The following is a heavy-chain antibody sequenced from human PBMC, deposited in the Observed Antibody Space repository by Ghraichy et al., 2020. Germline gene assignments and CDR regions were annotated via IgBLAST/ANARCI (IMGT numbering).Heavy chain of an antibody. Sequence: SGPTLVKPTQTLTLTCTFSGFSLSTSGVGVGWIRQPPGKALEWLALIYWNDDKRYSPSLKSRLTITKDTSKNQVVLTMTNMDPVDTATYHCAHKSRPQLRLGELSPFDYWGQGTLVTVSS. J-gene: IGHJ4*02. CDR3: AHKSRPQLRLGELSPFDY. D-gene: IGHD3-16*02. CDR2: IYWNDDK. V-gene: IGHV2-5*01. CDR1: GFSLSTSGVG.